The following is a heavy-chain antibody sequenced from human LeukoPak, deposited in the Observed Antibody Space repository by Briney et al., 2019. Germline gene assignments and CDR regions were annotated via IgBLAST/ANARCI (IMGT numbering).Heavy chain of an antibody. V-gene: IGHV4-30-2*01. D-gene: IGHD2-2*03. CDR2: IYHSGST. J-gene: IGHJ4*02. Sequence: SETLSLTCTVSGGSISSGGYYWSWIRQPPGKGLEWIVYIYHSGSTYYNPSLKSRVTISVDRSKNQFSLKLSSVTAADTAVYYCARDGYCSSTSCYGAAYYFDYWGQGTLVTVSS. CDR3: ARDGYCSSTSCYGAAYYFDY. CDR1: GGSISSGGYY.